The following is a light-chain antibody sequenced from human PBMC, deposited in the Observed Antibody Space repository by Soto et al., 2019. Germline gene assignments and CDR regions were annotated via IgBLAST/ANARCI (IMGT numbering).Light chain of an antibody. CDR1: QNVNNL. J-gene: IGKJ5*01. Sequence: IVLTQSPASLSVSPGEGATLSCRASQNVNNLLAWYQQKPGRPPRLLIYGASTRATGIPTRYSGSGSGKQFTLRISSLQSEDCAVCYCQQYNQWPITFGLGTRME. CDR2: GAS. V-gene: IGKV3-15*01. CDR3: QQYNQWPIT.